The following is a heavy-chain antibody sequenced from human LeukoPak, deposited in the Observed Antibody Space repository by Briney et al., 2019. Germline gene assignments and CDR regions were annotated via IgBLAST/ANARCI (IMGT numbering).Heavy chain of an antibody. J-gene: IGHJ4*02. CDR2: MKGTGET. CDR1: GLSFTTFA. V-gene: IGHV3-23*01. Sequence: GGSLRLSCAASGLSFTTFAMSWVRQGPARGLEWVSSMKGTGETFYADSVKGRFTLSRDSSRNTVHPQLNNLRVEDTAIYYCARASWVSTTDAVRWGQGTLVTVSS. CDR3: ARASWVSTTDAVR. D-gene: IGHD1-14*01.